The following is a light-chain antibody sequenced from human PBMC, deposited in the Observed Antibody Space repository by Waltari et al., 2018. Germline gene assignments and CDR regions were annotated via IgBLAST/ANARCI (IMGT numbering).Light chain of an antibody. J-gene: IGLJ3*02. CDR1: SGHSSNV. CDR3: QTGGHGAWV. V-gene: IGLV4-69*01. Sequence: QLVLTQSPSASASLGASVKLTCTLSSGHSSNVIAWLQQRPETGPRYLMKVNRDGSHTKGDEIPDRFSGSSSGAERYLPISTLQSEDEADYFCQTGGHGAWVFGGGTTLTVL. CDR2: VNRDGSH.